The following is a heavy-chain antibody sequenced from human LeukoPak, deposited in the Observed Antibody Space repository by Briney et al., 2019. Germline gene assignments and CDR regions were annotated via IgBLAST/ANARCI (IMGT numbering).Heavy chain of an antibody. CDR1: GGTFSSYA. Sequence: SVRVSCTASGGTFSSYAISWVRQAPGQRLEWRGGIIPIFGTANYAQKFQGRVTITADESTSTAYMELSSMRSEDTAVYYCARLFGAGPEKYCSSTSCSYYFDYWGQGTLVTVSS. V-gene: IGHV1-69*01. CDR3: ARLFGAGPEKYCSSTSCSYYFDY. CDR2: IIPIFGTA. D-gene: IGHD2-2*01. J-gene: IGHJ4*02.